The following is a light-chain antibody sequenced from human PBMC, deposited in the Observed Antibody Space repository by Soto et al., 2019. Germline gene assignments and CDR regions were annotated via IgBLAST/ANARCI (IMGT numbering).Light chain of an antibody. J-gene: IGKJ5*01. CDR3: MQALQTPNT. CDR1: QRLVHNDGDNY. CDR2: LAS. V-gene: IGKV2-28*01. Sequence: DIVMTHAPLSSRVTLGQAGSISCRSSQRLVHNDGDNYLDWYLQRLGQSPQXXSYLASNRASGVPDRVSGSGSGTDFTLRISRVEAEDVGLYYCMQALQTPNTFGQGTRLEIK.